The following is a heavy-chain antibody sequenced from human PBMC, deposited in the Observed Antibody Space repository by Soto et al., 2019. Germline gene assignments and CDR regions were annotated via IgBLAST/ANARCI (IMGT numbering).Heavy chain of an antibody. J-gene: IGHJ4*02. D-gene: IGHD4-17*01. CDR2: IYNGGRT. CDR3: ARDDFGDYRHFDC. CDR1: GGSISSFS. V-gene: IGHV4-59*01. Sequence: PSETLSLTCTVSGGSISSFSWSWIRQPPGKGLEWIGYIYNGGRTNYNPSLKSRVTISVDTPKNQFSLNLSSVTAADTAVYYCARDDFGDYRHFDCWGQGTLVTVSS.